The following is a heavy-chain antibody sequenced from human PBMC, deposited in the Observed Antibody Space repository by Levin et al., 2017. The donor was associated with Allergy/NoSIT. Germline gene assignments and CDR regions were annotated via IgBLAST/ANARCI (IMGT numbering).Heavy chain of an antibody. Sequence: SETLSLTCTVSGAAITSFPYYWSCIRQPAGKGLEWMGHLSYSGTTSYSPSLKSRVIISRDTSKNQFSLNLSSVTAADTAIYYCASVRVRRVAGYYYYSIDVWGKGTMVTVSS. CDR3: ASVRVRRVAGYYYYSIDV. CDR1: GAAITSFPYY. CDR2: LSYSGTT. D-gene: IGHD6-19*01. J-gene: IGHJ6*03. V-gene: IGHV4-61*09.